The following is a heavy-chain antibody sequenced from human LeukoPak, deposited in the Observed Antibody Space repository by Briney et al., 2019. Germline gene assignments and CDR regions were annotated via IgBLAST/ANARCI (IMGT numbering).Heavy chain of an antibody. J-gene: IGHJ6*03. CDR1: GLTFSDFG. CDR3: AKEGSNSKGQYYFYFYMDV. V-gene: IGHV3-30*02. Sequence: GGSLRLSCAASGLTFSDFGIHWVRQAPGKGLEWVAFIWYDVSNKYYADSMNDRYTISRDNSKNTQFLQKNSLRNEDTAVYYCAKEGSNSKGQYYFYFYMDVWGKGTTVTVSS. CDR2: IWYDVSNK. D-gene: IGHD5-18*01.